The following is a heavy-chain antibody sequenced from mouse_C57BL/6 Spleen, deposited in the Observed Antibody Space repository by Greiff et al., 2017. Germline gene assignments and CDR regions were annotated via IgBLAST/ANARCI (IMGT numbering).Heavy chain of an antibody. CDR2: IYTSDDHT. CDR1: GYTFTSYC. CDR3: ARAPCSSSHAMDY. V-gene: IGHV1-50*01. J-gene: IGHJ4*01. D-gene: IGHD1-1*01. Sequence: VQLQQPGAELVKPGASVKLSCKASGYTFTSYCMQWVKQRPGQGLEWIGEIYTSDDHTNYNQKFNGKATFTVDTSSSTAYRQLSSLTSEYSAVYYCARAPCSSSHAMDYWGQGTSVTVSS.